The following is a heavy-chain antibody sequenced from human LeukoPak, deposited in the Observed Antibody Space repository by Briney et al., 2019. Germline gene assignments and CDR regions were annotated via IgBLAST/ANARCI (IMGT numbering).Heavy chain of an antibody. CDR1: GGSFSGYY. V-gene: IGHV4-34*01. CDR2: MNHSGST. Sequence: SETLSLTCAVYGGSFSGYYWSWIRQPPGKGLEWIGEMNHSGSTNYNPSLKTRVTISVDTSKNQFSLKLSSVPAADTAVYYFARLKYYSNYYYYYMDVWGKGTTVTVSS. D-gene: IGHD4-11*01. J-gene: IGHJ6*03. CDR3: ARLKYYSNYYYYYMDV.